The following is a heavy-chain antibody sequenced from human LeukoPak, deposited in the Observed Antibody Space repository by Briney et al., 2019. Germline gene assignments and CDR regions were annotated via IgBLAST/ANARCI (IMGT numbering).Heavy chain of an antibody. J-gene: IGHJ6*02. CDR3: ARDRGYDFWSGYFYGMDV. CDR2: ISAYNGNT. V-gene: IGHV1-18*01. CDR1: GYTFTSHG. D-gene: IGHD3-3*01. Sequence: ASVKVSCKASGYTFTSHGISWVRQAPGQGLEWMGWISAYNGNTNYAQKLQGRVTMTTDTSTSTAYMELRSLRSDDTAVYYCARDRGYDFWSGYFYGMDVWGQGTTVTVSS.